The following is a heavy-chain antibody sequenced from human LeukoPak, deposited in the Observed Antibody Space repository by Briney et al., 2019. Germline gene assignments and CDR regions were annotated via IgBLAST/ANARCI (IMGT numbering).Heavy chain of an antibody. CDR2: IYPSGDTT. Sequence: ASVKVSCKASGYTFTGYYMHWVRQAPGQGLEWMGIIYPSGDTTTYAQKFQGRVTMTGDTSTSTVYMELSSLRSEDTAVYYCARGRGLAVAAKYYFDYWGQGTLVTVSS. CDR1: GYTFTGYY. D-gene: IGHD6-19*01. J-gene: IGHJ4*02. CDR3: ARGRGLAVAAKYYFDY. V-gene: IGHV1-46*01.